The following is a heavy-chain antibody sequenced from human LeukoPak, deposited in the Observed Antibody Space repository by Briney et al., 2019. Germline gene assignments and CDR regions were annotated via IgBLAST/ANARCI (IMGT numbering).Heavy chain of an antibody. V-gene: IGHV3-48*01. CDR3: ARRAGAYSHPYDY. CDR2: ISSSSSTI. CDR1: GFTFSSFR. Sequence: GGSLRLSCAASGFTFSSFRMNWVRQAPGKGLEWVSDISSSSSTIYYADSVKGRFTISRDNAKKSLYLQMNSLRAEDTAVYYCARRAGAYSHPYDYWGQGTLVTVSS. J-gene: IGHJ4*02. D-gene: IGHD4/OR15-4a*01.